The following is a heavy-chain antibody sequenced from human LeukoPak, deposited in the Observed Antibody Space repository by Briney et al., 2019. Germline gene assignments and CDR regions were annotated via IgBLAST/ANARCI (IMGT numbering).Heavy chain of an antibody. CDR3: AREGLDY. J-gene: IGHJ4*02. CDR2: MNPNSGNS. V-gene: IGHV1-8*01. Sequence: ASVKLSCKSSGYTFTNYDINWVRQATGQGLEWMGYMNPNSGNSAYAQKFQGRVTITPDASISTAYMELSGLRSEDTALYYCAREGLDYRGQGTLVTVSS. CDR1: GYTFTNYD.